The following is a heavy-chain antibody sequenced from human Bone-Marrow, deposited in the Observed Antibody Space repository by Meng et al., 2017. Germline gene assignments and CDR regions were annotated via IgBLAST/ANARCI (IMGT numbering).Heavy chain of an antibody. V-gene: IGHV3-74*03. CDR3: VRDFGGESDF. J-gene: IGHJ4*02. D-gene: IGHD3-10*01. Sequence: EVQLVESGGGVVQPGRSLRLSCAASGFALRNNWMHWVRQAPGKGLVWVARMNPGETTITHAGSVMGRFTISRDIARNTLHLQMNSLRAEDSALYFCVRDFGGESDFWGQGTLVTVSS. CDR1: GFALRNNW. CDR2: MNPGETTI.